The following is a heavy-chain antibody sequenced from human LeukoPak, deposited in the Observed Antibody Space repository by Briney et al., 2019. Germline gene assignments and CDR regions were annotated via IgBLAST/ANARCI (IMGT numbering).Heavy chain of an antibody. Sequence: PGRSLRLSCTPSGFTFADFAMPWVRQAPGKGLEWVSGISWNSGKIGYADSVKGRFTISRDNAKNSLYLQMNSLRPEDTALYYCTKDDGWLSWGQGTLVTVSS. V-gene: IGHV3-9*01. D-gene: IGHD2/OR15-2a*01. CDR1: GFTFADFA. CDR2: ISWNSGKI. J-gene: IGHJ3*01. CDR3: TKDDGWLS.